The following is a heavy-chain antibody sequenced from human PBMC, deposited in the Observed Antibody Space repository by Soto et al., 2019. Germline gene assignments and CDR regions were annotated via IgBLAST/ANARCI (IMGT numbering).Heavy chain of an antibody. V-gene: IGHV3-48*01. J-gene: IGHJ4*02. CDR1: GFIFSSYA. Sequence: GGSLRLSCAASGFIFSSYAINWVRQAPGKGLEWVSYISGSGTTIYYADSVKGRFTISRDYAKSSLYLQMNSLRAEDTAMYYCVSFSRMAYGYYWGQGTLVTVSS. CDR2: ISGSGTTI. CDR3: VSFSRMAYGYY. D-gene: IGHD4-17*01.